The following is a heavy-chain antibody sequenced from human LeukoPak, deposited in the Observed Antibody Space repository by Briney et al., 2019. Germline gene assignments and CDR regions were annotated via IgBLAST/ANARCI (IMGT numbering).Heavy chain of an antibody. CDR2: IYYSRST. Sequence: PSETLSLTCTVSGGSISSSSYYWGWIRQPPGKGLGWIGSIYYSRSTYYNPSLKSRVTISVDTSKNQFSLKLSSVTAADTAVYYCARVNLGSSWPHFDYWGQGTLVTVSS. J-gene: IGHJ4*02. D-gene: IGHD6-13*01. V-gene: IGHV4-39*07. CDR3: ARVNLGSSWPHFDY. CDR1: GGSISSSSYY.